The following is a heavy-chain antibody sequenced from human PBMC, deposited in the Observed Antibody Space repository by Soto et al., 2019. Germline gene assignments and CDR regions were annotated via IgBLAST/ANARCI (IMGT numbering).Heavy chain of an antibody. Sequence: SETLSLTCTVFGGSMRSDNYLWSSIRQSPGRGLEGIGYICYSGSAYYNPSHERRITMAVDTSEKQFSLELTPVTAAETARYDGAGLKYSQIVSAPADRGSHWFAPWGQGALVTVSS. CDR3: AGLKYSQIVSAPADRGSHWFAP. V-gene: IGHV4-30-4*01. CDR1: GGSMRSDNYL. CDR2: ICYSGSA. D-gene: IGHD2-2*01. J-gene: IGHJ5*02.